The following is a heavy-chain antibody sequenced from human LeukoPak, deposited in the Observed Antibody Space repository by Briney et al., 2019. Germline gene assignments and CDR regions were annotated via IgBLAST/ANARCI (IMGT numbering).Heavy chain of an antibody. CDR3: AKANYDSSGYYYYGMGV. J-gene: IGHJ6*02. Sequence: PGGSLRLSCAASGFTFSSYAMSWVRQAPGKGLEWVSAISGSGGSTYYADSVKGRFTISRDNSKNTLYLQMNSLRAEDTAVYYCAKANYDSSGYYYYGMGVWGQGTTVTVSS. D-gene: IGHD3-22*01. V-gene: IGHV3-23*01. CDR1: GFTFSSYA. CDR2: ISGSGGST.